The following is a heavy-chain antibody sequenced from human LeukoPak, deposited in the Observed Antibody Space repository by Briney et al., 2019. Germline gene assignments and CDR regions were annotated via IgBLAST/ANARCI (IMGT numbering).Heavy chain of an antibody. CDR1: GGSISSYY. CDR2: IYTSGST. V-gene: IGHV4-4*07. J-gene: IGHJ5*02. CDR3: ARDLHITMVRGVTTRNWFDP. D-gene: IGHD3-10*01. Sequence: SETLSLNCTVSGGSISSYYWSWIRQPAGKGLEWIGRIYTSGSTNYNPSLKSRVTMSVDTSKNQFSLKLSSVTAADTAVYYCARDLHITMVRGVTTRNWFDPWGQGTLVTVSS.